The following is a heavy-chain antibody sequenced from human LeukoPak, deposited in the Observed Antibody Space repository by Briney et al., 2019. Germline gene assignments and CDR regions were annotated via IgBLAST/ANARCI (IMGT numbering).Heavy chain of an antibody. CDR2: ISGSGGST. D-gene: IGHD3-10*01. Sequence: GGSLRLSCAASGFTFSSYAMSWVRQAPGKGLEWVSAISGSGGSTYYADSVKGRFTISRDNSKNTLYLQMNSLRAEDTAVYYCAKDPMVRGVRWAIDYWGQGTLVTVSS. J-gene: IGHJ4*02. V-gene: IGHV3-23*01. CDR1: GFTFSSYA. CDR3: AKDPMVRGVRWAIDY.